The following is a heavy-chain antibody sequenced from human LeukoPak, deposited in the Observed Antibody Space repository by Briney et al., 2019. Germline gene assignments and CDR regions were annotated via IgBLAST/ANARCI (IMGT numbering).Heavy chain of an antibody. CDR3: ARPDSSGYYPRY. Sequence: GESLKISFKGSGYRFPSYWIGWVRLMPGKGLEWMGIIYPGDSDTRYSPSFQGQVTISADKSISTAYLQWSSLKASDTAMYYCARPDSSGYYPRYWGQGTLVTVSS. V-gene: IGHV5-51*01. CDR1: GYRFPSYW. D-gene: IGHD3-22*01. J-gene: IGHJ4*02. CDR2: IYPGDSDT.